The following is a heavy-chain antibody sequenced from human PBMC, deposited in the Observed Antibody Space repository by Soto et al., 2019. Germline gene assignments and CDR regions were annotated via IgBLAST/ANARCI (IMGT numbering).Heavy chain of an antibody. V-gene: IGHV1-18*01. Sequence: QVQLVQSGAEVKKPGASVKVSCKASGYTFTSYGISWVRQAPGQGLEWMGWISAYNGNTNYAQKLQGRVTMTTDTSTSTAYMELRSMRADDTAVYYCASSLLVGYGLEGESDWGQGTLGTVSS. CDR3: ASSLLVGYGLEGESD. CDR1: GYTFTSYG. J-gene: IGHJ4*02. CDR2: ISAYNGNT. D-gene: IGHD5-18*01.